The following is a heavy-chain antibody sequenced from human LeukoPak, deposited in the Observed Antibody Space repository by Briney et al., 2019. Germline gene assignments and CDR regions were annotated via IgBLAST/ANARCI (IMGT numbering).Heavy chain of an antibody. Sequence: GGSLRLSCAASGFTFSSYAMSWVRQAPGKGLEWVSAISGSGGSTYYADSVKGRFTISRDNSKNTLYLQMNRLRAEDTAVYYCAKDSIGYCSGGSCYRRFDPWGQGTLVTVSS. CDR3: AKDSIGYCSGGSCYRRFDP. D-gene: IGHD2-15*01. CDR2: ISGSGGST. CDR1: GFTFSSYA. V-gene: IGHV3-23*01. J-gene: IGHJ5*02.